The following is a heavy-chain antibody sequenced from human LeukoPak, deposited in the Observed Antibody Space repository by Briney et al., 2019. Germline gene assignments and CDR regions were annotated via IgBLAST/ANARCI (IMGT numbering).Heavy chain of an antibody. J-gene: IGHJ4*02. CDR1: GFIFSSYY. D-gene: IGHD6-13*01. Sequence: PGGSLRLSCAASGFIFSSYYMSWVRQAPGKGLECVAHKNPDGGQEPCVDSVKGRFTVSRDNAKSSVFLQMNGLRVEDTAMYYCARWRGQQSEFDLWGQGTLVTVSS. CDR2: KNPDGGQE. V-gene: IGHV3-7*01. CDR3: ARWRGQQSEFDL.